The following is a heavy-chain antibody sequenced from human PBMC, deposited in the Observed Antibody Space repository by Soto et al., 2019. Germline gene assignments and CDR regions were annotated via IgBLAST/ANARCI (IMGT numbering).Heavy chain of an antibody. CDR2: ISAYNGNT. CDR1: GYTFTSYG. V-gene: IGHV1-18*01. D-gene: IGHD1-26*01. CDR3: ASYQRIVGPKGSEWFDP. J-gene: IGHJ5*02. Sequence: GASVKVSCKASGYTFTSYGISWVRQAPGQGLEWMGWISAYNGNTNYAQKLQGRVTMTTDTSTSTAYMELRSLRSDDTAVYYCASYQRIVGPKGSEWFDPWGPGTLVTVSS.